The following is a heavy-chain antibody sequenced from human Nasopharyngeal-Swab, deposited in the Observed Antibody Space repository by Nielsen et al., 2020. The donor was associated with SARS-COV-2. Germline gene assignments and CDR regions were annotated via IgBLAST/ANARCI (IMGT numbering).Heavy chain of an antibody. J-gene: IGHJ6*02. CDR2: ISYDGSNK. CDR3: AKDRDSGDDSDDYYHYYGMDV. Sequence: LSLTCAAPGFTFSSYAMHWVRQAPGKGLEWVAVISYDGSNKYYADSVKGRFTISRDNSKNTVNLQMNSLRVEDTAIYYCAKDRDSGDDSDDYYHYYGMDVWGQGTTVTVFS. V-gene: IGHV3-30-3*01. CDR1: GFTFSSYA. D-gene: IGHD5-12*01.